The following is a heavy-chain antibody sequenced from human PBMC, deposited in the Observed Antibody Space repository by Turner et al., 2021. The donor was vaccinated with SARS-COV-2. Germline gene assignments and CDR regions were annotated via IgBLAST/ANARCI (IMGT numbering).Heavy chain of an antibody. CDR2: IYYSGST. V-gene: IGHV4-39*01. CDR3: AGERAAYYDFWSGYYGNNYYYGMDV. Sequence: QLQLQESGPGLVKPSETLSLTCTVSGGSIRSSSYSWGWIRQPPGKGLEWIGSIYYSGSTYYNPSLKSRVTISVDTSKNQFSLKLSSVTAADTAVYYCAGERAAYYDFWSGYYGNNYYYGMDVWGQGTTVTVSS. CDR1: GGSIRSSSYS. J-gene: IGHJ6*02. D-gene: IGHD3-3*01.